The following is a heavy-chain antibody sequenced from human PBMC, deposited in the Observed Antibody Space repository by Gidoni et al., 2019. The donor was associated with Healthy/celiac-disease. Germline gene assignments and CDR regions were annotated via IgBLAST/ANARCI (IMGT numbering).Heavy chain of an antibody. Sequence: EVQLLESGGGLVQPGGSLRLSCAASGFTFSSYAMSWVRQAPGKGLEWVSAISGSGGSTYYADSVKGRFTISRDNSKNTLYLQMNSLRAEDTAVYYCATLNRRMIVVVRNAFDIWGQGTMVTVSS. V-gene: IGHV3-23*01. D-gene: IGHD3-22*01. CDR1: GFTFSSYA. CDR2: ISGSGGST. CDR3: ATLNRRMIVVVRNAFDI. J-gene: IGHJ3*02.